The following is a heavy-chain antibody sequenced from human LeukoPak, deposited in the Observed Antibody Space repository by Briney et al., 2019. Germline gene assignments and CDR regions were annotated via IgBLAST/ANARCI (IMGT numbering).Heavy chain of an antibody. J-gene: IGHJ4*02. CDR1: GFTFSHHH. CDR3: ARVHSSGSFHWDF. CDR2: IRKKPDSYTT. Sequence: GGSQRLSCAASGFTFSHHHMDWARQAPGKGLEWVGRIRKKPDSYTTEYAASVKGRFTISRDDSKNSLYLEMNSLKTEDTALYYCARVHSSGSFHWDFWGQGTLVTVSS. V-gene: IGHV3-72*01. D-gene: IGHD3-10*01.